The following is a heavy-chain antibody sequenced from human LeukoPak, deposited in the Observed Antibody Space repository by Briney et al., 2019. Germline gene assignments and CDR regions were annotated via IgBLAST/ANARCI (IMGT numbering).Heavy chain of an antibody. CDR3: AAHDYGDYVRYYYMDV. Sequence: SETLSLTCSVSGGSINSGNYYWGWIRQPPGKGLEWIGSIYYSGSTYYNPSLKSRVTISVDTSKNQFSLKLSSVTAADTAVYYCAAHDYGDYVRYYYMDVWGKGTTVTVSS. D-gene: IGHD4-17*01. J-gene: IGHJ6*03. CDR1: GGSINSGNYY. V-gene: IGHV4-39*07. CDR2: IYYSGST.